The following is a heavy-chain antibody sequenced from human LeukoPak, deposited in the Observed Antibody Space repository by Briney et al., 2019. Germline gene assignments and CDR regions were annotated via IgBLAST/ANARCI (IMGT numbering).Heavy chain of an antibody. CDR3: ARGAQVTGTTPLDY. CDR2: ISAYNGNT. CDR1: GYTFTSYG. J-gene: IGHJ4*02. Sequence: ASAKVSCKASGYTFTSYGISWVRQAPGQGLEWMGWISAYNGNTNYAQKLQGRVTMTTDTSTSTAYMELRSLRSDDTAVYYCARGAQVTGTTPLDYWGQGTLVTVSS. D-gene: IGHD1-20*01. V-gene: IGHV1-18*01.